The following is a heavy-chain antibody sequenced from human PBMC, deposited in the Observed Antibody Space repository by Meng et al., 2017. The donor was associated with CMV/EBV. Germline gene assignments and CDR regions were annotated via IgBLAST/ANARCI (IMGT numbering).Heavy chain of an antibody. D-gene: IGHD3-3*01. CDR2: IWYDGSNK. J-gene: IGHJ3*02. CDR1: GFTFRRYD. CDR3: AKEAHLYDFWTRDAFDI. Sequence: GESLKISCAASGFTFRRYDIHWVRQAPGKGLEWVAVIWYDGSNKYYADSVKGRFTISRDNSKNTLYLQMNSLRAEDTAVYYCAKEAHLYDFWTRDAFDIWGQGTMVTVSS. V-gene: IGHV3-33*06.